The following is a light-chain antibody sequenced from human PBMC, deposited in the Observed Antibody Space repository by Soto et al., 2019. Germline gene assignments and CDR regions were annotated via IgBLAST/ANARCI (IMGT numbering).Light chain of an antibody. V-gene: IGLV4-69*01. J-gene: IGLJ3*02. CDR2: LNSDGSH. CDR1: SGHSSYA. Sequence: QPVLTQSPSASASLGASVKLTCTLSSGHSSYAIAWHQQQPEKGPRYLMKLNSDGSHNKGDGIPDRFSGSSSGAERYLTISSLQSEDEADYYCQTWGTGIPWVFGGGTKLTVL. CDR3: QTWGTGIPWV.